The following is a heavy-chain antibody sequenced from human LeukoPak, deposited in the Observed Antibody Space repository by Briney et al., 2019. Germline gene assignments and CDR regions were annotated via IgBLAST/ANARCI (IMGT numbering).Heavy chain of an antibody. D-gene: IGHD3-3*01. J-gene: IGHJ6*02. CDR3: ARGTIFGVVIKGENGMDV. Sequence: GGSLRLSCAASGFTFSSYAMSWVRQAPGKGLEWVSSISSSSSYIYYADSVKGRFTISRDNAKNSLYLQMNSLRAEDTAVYYCARGTIFGVVIKGENGMDVWGQGTTVTVSS. CDR2: ISSSSSYI. V-gene: IGHV3-21*01. CDR1: GFTFSSYA.